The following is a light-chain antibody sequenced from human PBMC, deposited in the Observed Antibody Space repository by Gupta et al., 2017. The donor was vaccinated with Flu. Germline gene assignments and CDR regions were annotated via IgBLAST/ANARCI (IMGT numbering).Light chain of an antibody. CDR3: QSYDNSLDGRGV. Sequence: TTSSPGSSCNSGAGYDVHWYQQLPGTAPKLLIYENNKRPSGVPDRFSGSKSGTSASLDITGLQTEDEADYYCQSYDNSLDGRGVFGGGTKLTVL. CDR1: SCNSGAGYD. CDR2: ENN. V-gene: IGLV1-40*01. J-gene: IGLJ2*01.